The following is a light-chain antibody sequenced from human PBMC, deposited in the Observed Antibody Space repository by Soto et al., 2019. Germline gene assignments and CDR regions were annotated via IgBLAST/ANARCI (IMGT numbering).Light chain of an antibody. CDR3: QQYNSFPLT. J-gene: IGKJ3*01. Sequence: EIQMTQSPSTLSASLGDRVTITCRASQFMSVWLAWYQQKPGTAPKLLIYKASSLESGVPTRFSGSGSGTEFTLTISSLQPDDSATYYCQQYNSFPLTFGPGTKVDI. CDR2: KAS. CDR1: QFMSVW. V-gene: IGKV1-5*03.